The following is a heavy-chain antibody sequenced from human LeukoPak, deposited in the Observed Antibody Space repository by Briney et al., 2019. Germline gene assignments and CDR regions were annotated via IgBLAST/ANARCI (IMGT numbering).Heavy chain of an antibody. CDR2: ISGSGGST. D-gene: IGHD1-14*01. V-gene: IGHV3-23*01. J-gene: IGHJ4*02. Sequence: PGGSLRLSCAASGFTFSSYAMSWVRQAPGKGLEWVSAISGSGGSTYYADSVKGRFTISRDNSKNTLYLQMNSLRAEDTAVYYCAKDQAIQNLNYYFDYWGQGTLVTVSS. CDR1: GFTFSSYA. CDR3: AKDQAIQNLNYYFDY.